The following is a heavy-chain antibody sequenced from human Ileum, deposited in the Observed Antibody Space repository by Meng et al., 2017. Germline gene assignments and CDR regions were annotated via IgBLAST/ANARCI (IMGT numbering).Heavy chain of an antibody. CDR1: GFTFSSYA. J-gene: IGHJ4*02. CDR3: ARGLPYYDSTDYYRLDY. Sequence: QVHLVESGGGVVQPGRSLRLSCAASGFTFSSYAVHWVRQAPGKGLEWVAVISFDGSNKYYIDSVKGRFTISRDNSKKTVFLQMGSLRAEDTALYYCARGLPYYDSTDYYRLDYWGQGTLVTVSS. V-gene: IGHV3-30-3*01. CDR2: ISFDGSNK. D-gene: IGHD3-22*01.